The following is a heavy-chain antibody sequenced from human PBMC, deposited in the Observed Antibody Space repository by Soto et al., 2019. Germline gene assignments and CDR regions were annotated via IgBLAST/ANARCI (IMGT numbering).Heavy chain of an antibody. D-gene: IGHD3-22*01. Sequence: GGSLRLSCAASGFTFSSYWMHWVRQAPGKGLVWVSRINSDGSSTSYADSVKGRFTISRDNAKNTLYLQMNSLRAEDTAVYYCARDDPLYYYDSRGGYYYGMDVWGQGTTVTVSS. J-gene: IGHJ6*02. CDR2: INSDGSST. CDR1: GFTFSSYW. V-gene: IGHV3-74*01. CDR3: ARDDPLYYYDSRGGYYYGMDV.